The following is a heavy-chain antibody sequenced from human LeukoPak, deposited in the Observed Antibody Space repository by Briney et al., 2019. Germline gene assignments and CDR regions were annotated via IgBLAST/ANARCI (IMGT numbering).Heavy chain of an antibody. Sequence: PGGSLRLSCAASGFTVSSYYMTWVRQAPGKGLEWVSVISIPGSITYADSVKGRFTTSRDNSKNTLYLQMNSLRADDTAVYYCARDKGSSWSDAFDIWGQGTMVTVSS. CDR1: GFTVSSYY. CDR3: ARDKGSSWSDAFDI. CDR2: ISIPGSI. V-gene: IGHV3-53*01. D-gene: IGHD6-13*01. J-gene: IGHJ3*02.